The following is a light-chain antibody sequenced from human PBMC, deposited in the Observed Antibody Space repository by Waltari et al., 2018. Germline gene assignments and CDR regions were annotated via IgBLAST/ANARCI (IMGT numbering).Light chain of an antibody. V-gene: IGKV1-5*03. CDR1: ESLSRW. CDR2: ASS. CDR3: QRYDNYPYI. J-gene: IGKJ2*01. Sequence: DIQLTQSPSTLSASVGDRVTITCRASESLSRWLAWYQQKPGKAPKLLIYASSTLENGVPSRFSGTGSGTEFTLTISSLQPEDFATYYCQRYDNYPYIFGQGTKLETK.